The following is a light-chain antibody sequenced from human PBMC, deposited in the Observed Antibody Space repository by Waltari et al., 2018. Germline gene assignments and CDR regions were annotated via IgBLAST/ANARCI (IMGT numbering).Light chain of an antibody. Sequence: QSALTQPASVSGSPGHSITISCTGTISDVGGYDYVSWYQQHPDKAPKLMIYDFTNRPSGVSNRFAGSKSGNSAYLTIAGLQAEDEADYYCSSYASSSTLVVFGGGTKLTVL. CDR3: SSYASSSTLVV. V-gene: IGLV2-14*03. CDR2: DFT. J-gene: IGLJ2*01. CDR1: ISDVGGYDY.